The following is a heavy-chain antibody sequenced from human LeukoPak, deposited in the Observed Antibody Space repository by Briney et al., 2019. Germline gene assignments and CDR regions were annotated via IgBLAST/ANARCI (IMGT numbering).Heavy chain of an antibody. V-gene: IGHV4-59*11. CDR1: GGSISRHY. CDR3: ARWGATYDFWSGYYPPHFDY. D-gene: IGHD3-3*01. CDR2: IYYSGST. J-gene: IGHJ4*02. Sequence: WETLSLTCTVSGGSISRHYGSWIRQPPGKGLEWSGDIYYSGSTNYNPSLKSRVTISVDTSKNQFSLKLSSVTAADTAVYYCARWGATYDFWSGYYPPHFDYWGQGTLVTVSS.